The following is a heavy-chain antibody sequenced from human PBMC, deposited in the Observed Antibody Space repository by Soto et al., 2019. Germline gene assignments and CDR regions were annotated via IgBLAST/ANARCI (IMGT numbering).Heavy chain of an antibody. CDR1: GGSISSYY. CDR2: IYYSGST. Sequence: QVQLQESGPGLVKPSETLSLTCTVSGGSISSYYWSWIRQPPGKGLEWIGYIYYSGSTNYNPSLKSRVTISVDTSKNQFSLKLSSVTAADTAVYYCARDRPGGYSGYDYGYYFDYWGQGTLVTVSS. V-gene: IGHV4-59*01. D-gene: IGHD5-12*01. CDR3: ARDRPGGYSGYDYGYYFDY. J-gene: IGHJ4*02.